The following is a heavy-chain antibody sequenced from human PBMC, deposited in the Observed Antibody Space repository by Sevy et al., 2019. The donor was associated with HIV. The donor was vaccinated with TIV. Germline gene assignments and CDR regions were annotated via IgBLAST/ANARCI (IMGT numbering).Heavy chain of an antibody. D-gene: IGHD2-8*01. Sequence: GGSLRLSCAASGFTFSSYAMSWVRQAPGKGLEWVSAITSVDGNTYYADSVKGRLTISRDNSKNTLYLQMNSLRADDTAVYYCAKDGRSAVYGEIDCWGQGTLVTVSS. V-gene: IGHV3-23*01. CDR1: GFTFSSYA. CDR3: AKDGRSAVYGEIDC. J-gene: IGHJ4*02. CDR2: ITSVDGNT.